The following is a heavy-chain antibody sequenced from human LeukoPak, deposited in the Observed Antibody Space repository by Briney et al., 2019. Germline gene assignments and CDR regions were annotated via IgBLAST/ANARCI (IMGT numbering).Heavy chain of an antibody. J-gene: IGHJ4*02. CDR2: IKQDGSEK. D-gene: IGHD6-19*01. CDR1: GLTFSSYW. CDR3: ARGGSGWDY. V-gene: IGHV3-7*05. Sequence: PGGSLRLSCAATGLTFSSYWMSWVRKAPGKGLEWVANIKQDGSEKYYVDSVKGRFTISRDNAKNSLYLQMNSLRAEDTAVYYCARGGSGWDYWGQGTLVTVSS.